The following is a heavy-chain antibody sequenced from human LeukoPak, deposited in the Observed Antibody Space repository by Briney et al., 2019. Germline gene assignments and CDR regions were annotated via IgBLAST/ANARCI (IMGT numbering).Heavy chain of an antibody. V-gene: IGHV4-39*01. Sequence: PSETLSLTCTVSGGSISSSSYYWGWIRQPPGKGLEWIGSIYYSGSTYYNPSLKSRVTISVDTSKNQFSLKLSSVTAADTAVYYRARAGTRMMAFDIWGQGTMVTVSS. CDR2: IYYSGST. J-gene: IGHJ3*02. D-gene: IGHD1-1*01. CDR1: GGSISSSSYY. CDR3: ARAGTRMMAFDI.